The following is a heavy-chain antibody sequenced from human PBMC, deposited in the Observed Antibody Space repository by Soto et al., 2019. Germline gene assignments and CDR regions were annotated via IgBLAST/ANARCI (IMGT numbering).Heavy chain of an antibody. D-gene: IGHD2-15*01. CDR3: AREGVRDIVVEVDATLGGMDD. Sequence: QVQLVQSGAEVKKPGSSVKVSCKASGGTFSSYAISWVRQAPGQGLEWMGGIIPIFVTANYAQKFQGRVTITAAESTSTAYMELSSRRSEDTAVYYCAREGVRDIVVEVDATLGGMDDWGQGTTVPVSS. J-gene: IGHJ6*02. CDR2: IIPIFVTA. V-gene: IGHV1-69*12. CDR1: GGTFSSYA.